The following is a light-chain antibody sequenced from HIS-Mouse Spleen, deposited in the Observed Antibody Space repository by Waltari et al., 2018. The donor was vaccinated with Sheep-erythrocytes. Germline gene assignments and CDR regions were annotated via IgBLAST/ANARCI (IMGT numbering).Light chain of an antibody. CDR3: SSYAGSNNWV. J-gene: IGLJ3*02. CDR1: SSDVGGYNY. V-gene: IGLV2-8*01. Sequence: QSALTQPPSASGSPGQSVTISCTGTSSDVGGYNYVSWYQQHPGKAPQLRIDEVSKRPSGVPDRFSGSKSGNTASLTGSGLQAEDEADYYCSSYAGSNNWVFGGGTKLTVL. CDR2: EVS.